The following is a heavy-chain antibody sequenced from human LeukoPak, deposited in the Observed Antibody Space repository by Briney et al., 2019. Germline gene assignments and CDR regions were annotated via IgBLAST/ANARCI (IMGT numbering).Heavy chain of an antibody. D-gene: IGHD3-3*01. CDR1: GYTLTELS. Sequence: GASVKVSRKVSGYTLTELSMHWVRQAPGKGLEWMGGFDPEDGETIYAQKFQGRVTMTEDTSTDTAYMELSSLRSEDTAVYYCATQDLFGVVIPYFDYWGQGTLVTVSS. V-gene: IGHV1-24*01. J-gene: IGHJ4*02. CDR2: FDPEDGET. CDR3: ATQDLFGVVIPYFDY.